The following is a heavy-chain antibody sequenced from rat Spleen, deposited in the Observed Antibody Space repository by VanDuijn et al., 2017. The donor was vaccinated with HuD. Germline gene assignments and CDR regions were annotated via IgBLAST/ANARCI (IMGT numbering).Heavy chain of an antibody. J-gene: IGHJ2*01. CDR2: INYDGGST. Sequence: EVQLVESGGGLVQPGRSLKISCAASGFTFDDYYMAWVRQAPTKGLEWVASINYDGGSTYYRDSVKGRFTLSSDNAKSSVYLKMDSLRSEDTATYYCTRDRILRSTGFDYWGQGVMVTVSS. V-gene: IGHV5-20*01. CDR3: TRDRILRSTGFDY. D-gene: IGHD1-6*01. CDR1: GFTFDDYY.